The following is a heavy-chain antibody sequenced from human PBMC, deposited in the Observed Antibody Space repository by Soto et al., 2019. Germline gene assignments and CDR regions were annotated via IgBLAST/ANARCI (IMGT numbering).Heavy chain of an antibody. CDR1: GYSFTSYW. CDR3: ARQGIAVAGQYYYYGMDV. J-gene: IGHJ6*02. V-gene: IGHV5-10-1*01. Sequence: PGDSLKISCKGSGYSFTSYWISWVRQMPGKGLEWMGRIDPSDSYTNYSPSFQGHVTISADKSISTAYLQWSSLKASDTAMYYCARQGIAVAGQYYYYGMDVWGQGTTVTVSS. CDR2: IDPSDSYT. D-gene: IGHD6-19*01.